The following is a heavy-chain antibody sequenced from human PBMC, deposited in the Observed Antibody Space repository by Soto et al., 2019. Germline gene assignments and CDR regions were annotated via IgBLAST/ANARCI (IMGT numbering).Heavy chain of an antibody. Sequence: QVQLEQSGAEVKKPGASVKVSCKASGYSFTSYPMHWVRQAPGQRLEWMGWINAGNGNTKYSQKFQGRVTITRDTSASTAYMELISLRSEDTAVYYCARWMTMLRGVCWGQGTLVTVSS. CDR2: INAGNGNT. CDR1: GYSFTSYP. D-gene: IGHD3-10*01. J-gene: IGHJ4*02. CDR3: ARWMTMLRGVC. V-gene: IGHV1-3*01.